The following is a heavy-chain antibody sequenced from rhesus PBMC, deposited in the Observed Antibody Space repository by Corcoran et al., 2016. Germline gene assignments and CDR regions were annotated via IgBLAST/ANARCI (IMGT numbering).Heavy chain of an antibody. CDR3: ARDGGYLLLWGFDY. CDR1: GGSISGYY. D-gene: IGHD2-27*01. V-gene: IGHV4-73*01. CDR2: IDGNSTST. Sequence: QVKLQQWGEGLVKPSETLSLTCAVYGGSISGYYWSWIRQPPGKGLEWIGNIDGNSTSTHYNPSLQNRVTISKDTSKNQFSLKLSSVTAADTAVYYCARDGGYLLLWGFDYWGQGVLVTVSS. J-gene: IGHJ4*01.